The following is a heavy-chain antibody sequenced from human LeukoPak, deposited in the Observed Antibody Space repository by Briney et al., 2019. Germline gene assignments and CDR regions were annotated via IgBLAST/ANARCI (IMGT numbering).Heavy chain of an antibody. CDR2: INHSGST. J-gene: IGHJ5*02. D-gene: IGHD3-10*01. CDR1: GGSFSGYY. CDR3: ARQAYYYGSGSYYWWFDP. Sequence: PSETLSLTCAVYGGSFSGYYWSWIRQPPGKGLEWIGEINHSGSTNYNPSLKSRVTISVDTSKNQFSLKLSSVTAADTAVYYCARQAYYYGSGSYYWWFDPWGQGTLVTVSS. V-gene: IGHV4-34*01.